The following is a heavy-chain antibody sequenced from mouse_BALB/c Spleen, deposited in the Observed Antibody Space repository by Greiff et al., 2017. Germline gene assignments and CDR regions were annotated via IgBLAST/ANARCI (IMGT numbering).Heavy chain of an antibody. V-gene: IGHV1-54*01. CDR1: GYAFTNYL. Sequence: QVQLQQSGAELVRPGTSVKVSCKASGYAFTNYLIEWVKQRPGQGLAWIGVINPGSGGTNYNEKFKGKATLTADKSSSTAYMQLSSLTSDDSAVYFCARKGWLLLDYWGQGTTLTVSS. J-gene: IGHJ2*01. D-gene: IGHD2-3*01. CDR2: INPGSGGT. CDR3: ARKGWLLLDY.